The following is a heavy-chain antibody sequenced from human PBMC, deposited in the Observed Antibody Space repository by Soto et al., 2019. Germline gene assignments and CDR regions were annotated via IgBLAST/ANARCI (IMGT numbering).Heavy chain of an antibody. CDR3: AKTPRQWLVYFDY. V-gene: IGHV3-23*01. CDR2: ISGSGGTT. J-gene: IGHJ4*02. D-gene: IGHD6-19*01. CDR1: GFTFSNYA. Sequence: GGSLRLSCAASGFTFSNYAIAWVRQAPGKGLEWVSGISGSGGTTYYADSVKGRFTTSRDNSKDTLHLQMNSLRAEDTAVYYCAKTPRQWLVYFDYWGQGALVTVS.